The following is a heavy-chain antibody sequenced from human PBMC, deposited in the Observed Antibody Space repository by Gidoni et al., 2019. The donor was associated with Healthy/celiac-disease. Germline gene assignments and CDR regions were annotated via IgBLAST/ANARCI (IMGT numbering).Heavy chain of an antibody. CDR3: AREARSPQRGYSYGPSFYFDY. D-gene: IGHD5-18*01. CDR2: INPSGGST. Sequence: QVQLVQSGAEVKKPGASVKVSCKASGYTFTSYYMPWVRQAPGQGLEWMGIINPSGGSTSYAQKFQGRVTMTRDTSTSTVYMELSSLRSEDTAVYYCAREARSPQRGYSYGPSFYFDYWGQGTLVTVSS. CDR1: GYTFTSYY. J-gene: IGHJ4*02. V-gene: IGHV1-46*03.